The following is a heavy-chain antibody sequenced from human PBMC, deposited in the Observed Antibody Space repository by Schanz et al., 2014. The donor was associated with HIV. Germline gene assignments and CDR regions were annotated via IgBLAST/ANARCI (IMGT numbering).Heavy chain of an antibody. CDR2: ISGSGGST. J-gene: IGHJ4*02. CDR1: GFTFKSYA. CDR3: AKPEYDSRGNSQSHFDY. Sequence: EVQLVESGGGLVQPGGSLRLSCAASGFTFKSYAMSWVRQAPGKGLEWVSAISGSGGSTYYADSVKGRFTISRDNSKNTLYLQMTTLRIDDTAVYYCAKPEYDSRGNSQSHFDYWGQGTLVTVSS. V-gene: IGHV3-23*04. D-gene: IGHD3-22*01.